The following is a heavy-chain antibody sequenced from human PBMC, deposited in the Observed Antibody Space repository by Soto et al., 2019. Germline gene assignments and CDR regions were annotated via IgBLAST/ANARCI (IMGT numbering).Heavy chain of an antibody. Sequence: GSLRLSCAASGFTLYGFTMNWVRQTPGKGLEWISYISGTDNTIYYADSVEGRFTISRDDAQNLVYLQMNSLRAEDTAVYYCARERKYYYMDIWGEGSTVTVSS. V-gene: IGHV3-48*01. CDR1: GFTLYGFT. CDR2: ISGTDNTI. J-gene: IGHJ6*03. CDR3: ARERKYYYMDI.